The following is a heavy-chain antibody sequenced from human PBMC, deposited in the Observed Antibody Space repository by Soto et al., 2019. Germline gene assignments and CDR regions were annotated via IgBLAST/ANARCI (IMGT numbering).Heavy chain of an antibody. CDR3: ARADGPGFVGP. D-gene: IGHD3-16*02. V-gene: IGHV1-3*05. J-gene: IGHJ5*02. Sequence: QVQLVQSGAEEKKPGASVKVSCKASGYTFTSYGIQWVRQAPGQRLEWMGWINAGNGNTKYSQKFQGRVTITRDTSTSTAYMVLSSLRSEDTALYYCARADGPGFVGPWGQGTLVTVSS. CDR1: GYTFTSYG. CDR2: INAGNGNT.